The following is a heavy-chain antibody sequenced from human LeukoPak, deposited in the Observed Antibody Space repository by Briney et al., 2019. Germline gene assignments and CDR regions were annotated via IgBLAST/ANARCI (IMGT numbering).Heavy chain of an antibody. Sequence: GGSLRLSCAASGFTFDDYGMSWVRQAPGKGLEWVSGINWNGGSTGYADSVKGRFTISRDNAKNSLYLQMNSLRAEDTALYYCARAIYDSSGYYYYPFDYWGQGTLVTVSS. J-gene: IGHJ4*01. CDR3: ARAIYDSSGYYYYPFDY. CDR2: INWNGGST. V-gene: IGHV3-20*04. CDR1: GFTFDDYG. D-gene: IGHD3-22*01.